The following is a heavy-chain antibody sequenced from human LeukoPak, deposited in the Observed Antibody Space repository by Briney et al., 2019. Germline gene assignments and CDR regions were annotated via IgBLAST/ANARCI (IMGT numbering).Heavy chain of an antibody. D-gene: IGHD6-13*01. V-gene: IGHV3-11*04. Sequence: GGSLRLSCAASGFTFSDYYMSWIRQAPGKGLEWVSHISSSGSTIYYADSVKGRFTISRDNAKNSLYLQMNSLRAEDTAVYYCSAGHYYYYMDVWGKGTTVTVSS. J-gene: IGHJ6*03. CDR1: GFTFSDYY. CDR2: ISSSGSTI. CDR3: SAGHYYYYMDV.